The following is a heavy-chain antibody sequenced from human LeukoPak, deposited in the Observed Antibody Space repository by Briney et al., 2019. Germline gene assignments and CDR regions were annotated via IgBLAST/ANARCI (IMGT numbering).Heavy chain of an antibody. CDR3: AKDRPDYDRGYNWFDP. V-gene: IGHV3-33*06. CDR1: GFTFSSYG. D-gene: IGHD3-22*01. CDR2: IWYNGSNK. Sequence: QPGGSLRLSCAASGFTFSSYGMHWVRQAPGKGLEWVAVIWYNGSNKYYADSVKGRFTISRDNSKNTLYLQMNSLRAEGTAVYYCAKDRPDYDRGYNWFDPWGQGTLVTVSS. J-gene: IGHJ5*02.